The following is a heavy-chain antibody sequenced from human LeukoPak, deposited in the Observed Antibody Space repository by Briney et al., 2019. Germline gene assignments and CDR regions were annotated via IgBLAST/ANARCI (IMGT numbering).Heavy chain of an antibody. V-gene: IGHV4-59*01. CDR1: GXSISSYY. CDR2: IYYSGST. D-gene: IGHD1-26*01. J-gene: IGHJ4*02. Sequence: SETLSXXXXVXGXSISSYYWSWIRQPPGKGLEWIGYIYYSGSTNYNPSLKSRVTISVDTSKNQFSLKLSSVTAADTAVYYCARVRGSLPGNYWGQGTLVTVSS. CDR3: ARVRGSLPGNY.